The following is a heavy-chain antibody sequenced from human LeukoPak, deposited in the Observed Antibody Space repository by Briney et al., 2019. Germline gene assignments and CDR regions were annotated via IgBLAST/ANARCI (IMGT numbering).Heavy chain of an antibody. CDR1: GFTFSSYE. CDR3: ARDRRGGSGSYISDY. CDR2: ISSGGNTI. V-gene: IGHV3-48*03. J-gene: IGHJ4*02. Sequence: GGSLRLSCAASGFTFSSYEMNWVRQAPGKGLEWVSYISSGGNTIYYADSVKGRFTISRDNAKNSLYLQMNSLRAEDTAVYYCARDRRGGSGSYISDYWGQGTLVTVSS. D-gene: IGHD3-10*01.